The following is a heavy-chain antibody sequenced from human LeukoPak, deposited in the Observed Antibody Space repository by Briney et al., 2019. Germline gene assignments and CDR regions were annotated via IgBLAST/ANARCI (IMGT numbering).Heavy chain of an antibody. V-gene: IGHV5-51*01. CDR2: ICPGDSGP. D-gene: IGHD1-26*01. J-gene: IGHJ4*02. Sequence: GESLKISCKGSGYTFTTYCIGWVRQMPGKGLEWMGIICPGDSGPRYSPSFQGLVTISGDRFSGTASLQWSSLRASDTAMYYCARRIVGATLDYWGQGTLVTVSS. CDR1: GYTFTTYC. CDR3: ARRIVGATLDY.